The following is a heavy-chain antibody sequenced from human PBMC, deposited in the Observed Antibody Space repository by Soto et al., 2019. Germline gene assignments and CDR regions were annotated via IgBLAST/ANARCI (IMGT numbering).Heavy chain of an antibody. V-gene: IGHV1-24*01. J-gene: IGHJ5*02. D-gene: IGHD3-22*01. CDR2: FDPEDGET. CDR3: ALKQQLTYYYDSSGYYRNWFDP. Sequence: QVQLVQSGAEVKKPGASVKVSCKVSGYTLTELSMHWVRQAPGKGLEWLGGFDPEDGETIYAPKFQGRVTMTQDTSTDTAYMELSSLRSEDTAVYYCALKQQLTYYYDSSGYYRNWFDPWGQGTLVTVSS. CDR1: GYTLTELS.